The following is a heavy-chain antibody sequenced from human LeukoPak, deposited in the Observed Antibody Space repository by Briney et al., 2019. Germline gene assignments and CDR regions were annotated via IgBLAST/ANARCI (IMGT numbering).Heavy chain of an antibody. V-gene: IGHV4-59*12. CDR2: IYYSGST. D-gene: IGHD3-22*01. CDR1: GGSISSYY. J-gene: IGHJ4*02. Sequence: SETLSLTCTVSGGSISSYYWSWIRQPPGKGLEWIGYIYYSGSTYYNPSLKSRVTISVDTSKNQFSLKLSSVTAADTAVYYCARESPYYYDSSGYSDFDYWGQGTLVTVSS. CDR3: ARESPYYYDSSGYSDFDY.